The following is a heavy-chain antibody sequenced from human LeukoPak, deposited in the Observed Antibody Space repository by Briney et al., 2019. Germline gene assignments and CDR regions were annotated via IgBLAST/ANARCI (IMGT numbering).Heavy chain of an antibody. V-gene: IGHV3-9*01. Sequence: GGSLRLSCAASGFTFDGYAMHWVRQAPGKGLEWVSGISWNSGSMDYADSVKGRFTISRDNAKNSLYLQMNSLRAEDTALYYCAKDKSRYSSAKADFWGQGTLVTASS. J-gene: IGHJ4*02. CDR3: AKDKSRYSSAKADF. CDR1: GFTFDGYA. CDR2: ISWNSGSM. D-gene: IGHD6-19*01.